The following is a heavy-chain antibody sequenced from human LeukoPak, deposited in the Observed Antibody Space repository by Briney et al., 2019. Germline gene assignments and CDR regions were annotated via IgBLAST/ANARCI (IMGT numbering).Heavy chain of an antibody. V-gene: IGHV1-2*02. CDR2: INPNSGDT. Sequence: ASVKVSCKASGYTFTGYYMHWVRQAPGQGLEWMGWINPNSGDTNYAQKFQGRVTMTRDTSISTAYMELSRLRSDDTAVYYCARVQYCSGGSCSFDYWGQGTLVTVSS. J-gene: IGHJ4*02. D-gene: IGHD2-15*01. CDR3: ARVQYCSGGSCSFDY. CDR1: GYTFTGYY.